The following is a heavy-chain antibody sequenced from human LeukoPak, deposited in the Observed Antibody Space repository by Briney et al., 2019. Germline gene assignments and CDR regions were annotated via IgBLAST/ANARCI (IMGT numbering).Heavy chain of an antibody. CDR1: GFTFSSYW. V-gene: IGHV3-7*01. D-gene: IGHD3-22*01. CDR2: IKQDGTDK. J-gene: IGHJ5*02. Sequence: PGGSLRLSCAASGFTFSSYWMSWVRQAPGKGLEWVANIKQDGTDKYYVDSVKGRFTISRDNAKNSLYLQMKNLKVEDTAVYYCARYYDTAGTGLDPWGQGTLVSVSS. CDR3: ARYYDTAGTGLDP.